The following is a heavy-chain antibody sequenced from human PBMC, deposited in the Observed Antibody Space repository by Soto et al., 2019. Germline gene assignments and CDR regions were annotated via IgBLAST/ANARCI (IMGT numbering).Heavy chain of an antibody. CDR3: ARWPLWFGELSS. Sequence: EVQLVESGGGLVKPGGSLRLSCAASGFTFSSYSMNWVRQAPGKGLEWVSSISSSSSYIYYADSVKGRFTISRDNAKNSLYLQMNSLRAEDTAVYYCARWPLWFGELSSWGQGTLVTVSS. CDR1: GFTFSSYS. D-gene: IGHD3-10*01. V-gene: IGHV3-21*01. J-gene: IGHJ4*02. CDR2: ISSSSSYI.